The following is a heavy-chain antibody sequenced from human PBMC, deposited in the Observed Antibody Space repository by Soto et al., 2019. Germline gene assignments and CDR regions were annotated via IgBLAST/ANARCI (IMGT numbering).Heavy chain of an antibody. J-gene: IGHJ6*02. CDR2: IIPIFGTA. CDR1: GGTFSSYA. Sequence: SVKVSCKASGGTFSSYAISWVRQAPGQGLEWMGGIIPIFGTANYAQKLQGRVTITADESTSTAYMELSSLRSEDTAVYYCARDGVNTIFGVVIMYGMDVWGQGTTVTVSS. D-gene: IGHD3-3*01. CDR3: ARDGVNTIFGVVIMYGMDV. V-gene: IGHV1-69*13.